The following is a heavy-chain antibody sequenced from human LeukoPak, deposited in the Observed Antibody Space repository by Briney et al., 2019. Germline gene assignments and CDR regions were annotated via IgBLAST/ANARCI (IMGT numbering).Heavy chain of an antibody. Sequence: GGSLRLSCAASGFTFSSYAMHWVRQAPGKGLEWVAIISHDGSNKYYADSVRGRFTISRDNSKNTLYLEMNSLRVEETAVYYCARNPVAGYYFDYWGQGTLVTVSS. CDR1: GFTFSSYA. CDR2: ISHDGSNK. D-gene: IGHD6-19*01. V-gene: IGHV3-30-3*01. J-gene: IGHJ4*02. CDR3: ARNPVAGYYFDY.